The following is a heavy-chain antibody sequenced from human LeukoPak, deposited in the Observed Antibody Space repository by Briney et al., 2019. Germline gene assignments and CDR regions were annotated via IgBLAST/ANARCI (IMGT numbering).Heavy chain of an antibody. J-gene: IGHJ5*02. D-gene: IGHD3-3*01. V-gene: IGHV1-69*06. Sequence: ASVKVSCKASGGTFSSYAISWVRQAPGQGLEWMGGIIPIFGTANYAQKFQGRVTITADKSTSTAYMELSSLRSDDTAVYYCARVQRDFWSGYSNSNWFDPWGQGTLVTVSS. CDR2: IIPIFGTA. CDR1: GGTFSSYA. CDR3: ARVQRDFWSGYSNSNWFDP.